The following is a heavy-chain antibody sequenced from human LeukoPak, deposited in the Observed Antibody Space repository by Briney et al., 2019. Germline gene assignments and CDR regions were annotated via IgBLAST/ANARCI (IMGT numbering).Heavy chain of an antibody. D-gene: IGHD2-2*01. J-gene: IGHJ5*02. CDR2: ISYDGSNK. V-gene: IGHV3-30-3*01. Sequence: GRSLRLSCAASGFTFSSYAMHWARQAPGKALEWVAVISYDGSNKYYADSVKRRFTISRDNSKNTLYLQMNSLRAEDTAVYYCARDIVVVPAADNWFGPWGQGTLVTVSS. CDR1: GFTFSSYA. CDR3: ARDIVVVPAADNWFGP.